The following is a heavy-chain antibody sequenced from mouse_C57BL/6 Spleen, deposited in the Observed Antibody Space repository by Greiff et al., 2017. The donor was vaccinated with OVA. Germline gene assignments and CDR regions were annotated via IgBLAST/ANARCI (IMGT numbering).Heavy chain of an antibody. J-gene: IGHJ2*01. Sequence: QVQLKESGPELVKPGASVKISCKASGYAFSSSWMNWVKQRPGKGLEWIGRIYPGDGDTNYNGKFKGKATLTADKSSSTAYMQLSSLTSEDSAVYFCARERGYSKGNYFDYWGQGTTLTVSS. CDR1: GYAFSSSW. CDR2: IYPGDGDT. CDR3: ARERGYSKGNYFDY. V-gene: IGHV1-82*01. D-gene: IGHD2-5*01.